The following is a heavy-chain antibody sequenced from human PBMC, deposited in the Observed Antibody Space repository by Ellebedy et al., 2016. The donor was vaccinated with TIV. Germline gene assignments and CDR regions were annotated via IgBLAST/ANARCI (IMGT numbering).Heavy chain of an antibody. CDR1: GGSIRNSDYS. J-gene: IGHJ5*02. CDR2: IYYSGST. V-gene: IGHV4-39*07. CDR3: ARDPALPRGRFDT. Sequence: MPSETLSLTCTVPGGSIRNSDYSWDSIRQPPGKGLEWIGSIYYSGSTYYNPSLKSRVTISVDTSKNQFSLNLSSVTAADTAVYYCARDPALPRGRFDTWGQGTLVTVSS.